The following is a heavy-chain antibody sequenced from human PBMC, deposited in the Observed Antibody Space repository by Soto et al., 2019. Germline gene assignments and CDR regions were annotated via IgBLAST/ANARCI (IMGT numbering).Heavy chain of an antibody. J-gene: IGHJ6*03. CDR3: ARASTLYYDILTGYYKPGGLVHYYMDV. V-gene: IGHV4-59*01. CDR2: IYYSGST. CDR1: GGSISSYY. D-gene: IGHD3-9*01. Sequence: SETLSLTCTVSGGSISSYYWSWIRQPPGKGLEWIGYIYYSGSTNYNPSLKSRVTISVDTSKNQFSLKLSSVTAADTAVYYCARASTLYYDILTGYYKPGGLVHYYMDVWGQGTTVPVSS.